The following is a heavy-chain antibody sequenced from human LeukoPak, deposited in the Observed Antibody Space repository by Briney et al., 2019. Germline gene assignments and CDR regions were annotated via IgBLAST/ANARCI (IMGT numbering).Heavy chain of an antibody. J-gene: IGHJ4*02. Sequence: GGSLRLSCAASGFIFSSYSMTWVRQAPGKGLEWVSSISSSTSNIYYVDSVKGRFTISRDNAKNSLYLQMNSLRAEDTAVYYCARGFTLDYWGQGTLVTVSS. CDR2: ISSSTSNI. CDR3: ARGFTLDY. V-gene: IGHV3-21*01. CDR1: GFIFSSYS.